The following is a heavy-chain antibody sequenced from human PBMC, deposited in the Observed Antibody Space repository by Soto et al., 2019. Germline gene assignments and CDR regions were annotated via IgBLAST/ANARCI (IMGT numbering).Heavy chain of an antibody. V-gene: IGHV4-39*01. CDR2: IYYSGST. Sequence: PSETLSLTCTVSGGSISSSSYYWGWIRQPPGKGLEWIGSIYYSGSTSYNPSLKSRVTISVDKSKNQFSLKLSYVTAADTAVYYCASHVLRFLGPYGMDVWGQGTTVTVSS. CDR1: GGSISSSSYY. CDR3: ASHVLRFLGPYGMDV. J-gene: IGHJ6*02. D-gene: IGHD3-3*01.